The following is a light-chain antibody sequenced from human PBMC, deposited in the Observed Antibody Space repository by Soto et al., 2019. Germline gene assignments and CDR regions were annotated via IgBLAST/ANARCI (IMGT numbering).Light chain of an antibody. CDR1: QSVSSTY. Sequence: LSHSLGSLSLSKGERATLSCRASQSVSSTYLAWYQQRPGQAPRLLIYGASSRATGIPDRFSGSGSGTDFTLTISRLEPEDFAVYYCPHYSSSTKTFGQGTKVDIK. CDR3: PHYSSSTKT. V-gene: IGKV3-20*01. J-gene: IGKJ1*01. CDR2: GAS.